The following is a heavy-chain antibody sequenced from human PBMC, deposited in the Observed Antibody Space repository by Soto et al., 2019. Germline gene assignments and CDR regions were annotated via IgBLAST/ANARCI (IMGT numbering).Heavy chain of an antibody. V-gene: IGHV4-34*01. Sequence: SETLSLTCAVYGGSFSGYYWSWIRQPPGKGLESIGEINHSGSTNYNPSVKSRVTISVETSKNQFSLKLSSVTAADTAVYYCARADPRRYFDWFRSRAFDIWGQGTMVTVSS. CDR2: INHSGST. D-gene: IGHD3-9*01. CDR3: ARADPRRYFDWFRSRAFDI. J-gene: IGHJ3*02. CDR1: GGSFSGYY.